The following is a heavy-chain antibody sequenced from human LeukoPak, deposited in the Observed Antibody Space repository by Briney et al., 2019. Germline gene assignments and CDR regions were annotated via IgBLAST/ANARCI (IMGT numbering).Heavy chain of an antibody. Sequence: PSETLSLTCTVSGGSISSYYWSWIRQPPGKGLEWIGYIYYSGSTNYNPSLKSRVTISLDTSKNQFSLKLSSVTAADTAVYYCARDAYGSGSYYPFAFDIWGQGTMVTVSS. D-gene: IGHD3-10*01. V-gene: IGHV4-59*12. CDR3: ARDAYGSGSYYPFAFDI. J-gene: IGHJ3*02. CDR2: IYYSGST. CDR1: GGSISSYY.